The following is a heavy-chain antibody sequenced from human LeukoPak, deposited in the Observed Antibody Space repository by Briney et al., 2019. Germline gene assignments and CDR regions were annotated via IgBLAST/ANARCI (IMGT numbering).Heavy chain of an antibody. J-gene: IGHJ3*01. Sequence: GGSLRLFCAASGVTVSSTYMSWVRQAPGKGLEWVSVIYGGSSTYNADSVKGRFTISRDNSKNTLFLQMNSLRAEDTAVYYCARASKVEAFDVWGQGTMVTVSS. CDR2: IYGGSST. CDR3: ARASKVEAFDV. V-gene: IGHV3-66*01. D-gene: IGHD2-15*01. CDR1: GVTVSSTY.